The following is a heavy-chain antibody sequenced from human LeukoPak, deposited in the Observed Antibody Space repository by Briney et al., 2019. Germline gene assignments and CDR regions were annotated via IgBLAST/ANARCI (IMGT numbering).Heavy chain of an antibody. D-gene: IGHD2-2*01. CDR3: AIMTCSSTSCFFDY. CDR1: GLTFSSYA. V-gene: IGHV3-23*01. J-gene: IGHJ4*02. CDR2: ISGSGGST. Sequence: GGSLRLSCAASGLTFSSYAMSWVRQAPGKGLEWVSAISGSGGSTYYADSVKGRFTISRDNSKNTLYLQMNSLRAEDTAVYYCAIMTCSSTSCFFDYWGQGTLVTVFS.